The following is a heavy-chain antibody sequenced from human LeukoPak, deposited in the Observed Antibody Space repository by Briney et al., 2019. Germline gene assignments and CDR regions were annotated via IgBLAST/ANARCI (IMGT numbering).Heavy chain of an antibody. V-gene: IGHV4-4*07. CDR2: IYTSGTT. CDR3: ARRDDSSGYHKIFDY. J-gene: IGHJ4*02. Sequence: SETLSLTCTVSGGSISSYYWSWIRQPAGKGLEWIGRIYTSGTTHYNPSLESRVTISIDTSKNQFYLKLSSLTAADTAVYYCARRDDSSGYHKIFDYWGPGTLVTVSS. CDR1: GGSISSYY. D-gene: IGHD3-22*01.